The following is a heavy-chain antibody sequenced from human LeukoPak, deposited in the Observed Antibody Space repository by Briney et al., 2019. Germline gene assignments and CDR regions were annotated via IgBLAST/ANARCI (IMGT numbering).Heavy chain of an antibody. CDR1: GYKFNTHW. CDR2: IYPGDSDT. Sequence: GESLKISCKGSGYKFNTHWIAWVRQMPGKGLEWMGIIYPGDSDTRYSPSFQGQVTISADKSISTAYLQWSSLKASDTAMYYCARHVGVGGSSSSKGLVDYWGQGTLVTVSS. V-gene: IGHV5-51*01. J-gene: IGHJ4*02. CDR3: ARHVGVGGSSSSKGLVDY. D-gene: IGHD6-6*01.